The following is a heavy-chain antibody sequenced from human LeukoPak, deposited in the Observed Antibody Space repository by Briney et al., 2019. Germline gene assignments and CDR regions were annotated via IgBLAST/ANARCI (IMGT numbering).Heavy chain of an antibody. CDR3: ARVGYCSSTSCYKNTNFDY. J-gene: IGHJ4*02. CDR1: GGSFIGYY. D-gene: IGHD2-2*02. V-gene: IGHV4-34*01. CDR2: INHSGST. Sequence: PSETLSLTCAVYGGSFIGYYWSWIRQPPGKGLEWIGEINHSGSTNYNPSLKSRVTISVDTSKNQFSLKLSSVTAADTAVYYCARVGYCSSTSCYKNTNFDYWGQGTLVTVSS.